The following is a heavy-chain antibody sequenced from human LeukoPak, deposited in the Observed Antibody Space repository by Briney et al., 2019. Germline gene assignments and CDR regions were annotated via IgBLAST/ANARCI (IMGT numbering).Heavy chain of an antibody. V-gene: IGHV1-2*02. J-gene: IGHJ3*02. CDR1: GYTFTGYF. CDR3: ARGRNYYDSSGYYYEGDAFDI. Sequence: ASVKVSCKASGYTFTGYFIHWVRQAPGQGLEWMGWINSNSGVPNYALRFQGRVTMTRDTSTSTVYMELSSLRSEDTAVYYCARGRNYYDSSGYYYEGDAFDIWGQGTMVTVSS. D-gene: IGHD3-22*01. CDR2: INSNSGVP.